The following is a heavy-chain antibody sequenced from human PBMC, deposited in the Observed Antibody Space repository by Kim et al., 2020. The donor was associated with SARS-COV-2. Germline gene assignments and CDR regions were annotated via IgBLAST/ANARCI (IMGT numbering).Heavy chain of an antibody. CDR3: TTDLLLEGGSALDI. D-gene: IGHD3-16*01. J-gene: IGHJ3*02. Sequence: GGSLRLSCAASGFTFSNAWMSWVRQAPGKGLEWVGRIKSKTDGGTTDYAAPVKGRFTISRDDSKNTLYLQMNSLKTEDTAVYYCTTDLLLEGGSALDIWGQGTMVTVSS. CDR2: IKSKTDGGTT. V-gene: IGHV3-15*01. CDR1: GFTFSNAW.